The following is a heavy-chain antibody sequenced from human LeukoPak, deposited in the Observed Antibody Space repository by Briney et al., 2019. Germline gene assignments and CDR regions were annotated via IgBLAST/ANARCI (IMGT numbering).Heavy chain of an antibody. CDR1: GGSISSHY. V-gene: IGHV4-4*07. D-gene: IGHD5-12*01. Sequence: SETLSLTCTVSGGSISSHYWSWVRQPAGKGLEWIGRIYTSGSTNYNPSLKSRVTMSIDTSKNQFSLKLSSVTAADTAVYYCARLSGYGLHYYYYMDVWGSGTTVTVSS. CDR2: IYTSGST. J-gene: IGHJ6*03. CDR3: ARLSGYGLHYYYYMDV.